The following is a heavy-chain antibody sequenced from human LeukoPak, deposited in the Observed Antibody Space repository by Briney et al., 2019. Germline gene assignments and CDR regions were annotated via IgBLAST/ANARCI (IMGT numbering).Heavy chain of an antibody. V-gene: IGHV1-18*01. CDR2: ISVYNGNS. J-gene: IGHJ4*02. CDR3: ARDNIGFDL. D-gene: IGHD5-12*01. Sequence: ASVKVSCKASGYTFTSYGLIWVRQAPGQGLEWMGWISVYNGNSNYAQNLQGRVTMTTDTSTNTVYMELRSLRSDDTAVYYCARDNIGFDLWGQGTPVIVSS. CDR1: GYTFTSYG.